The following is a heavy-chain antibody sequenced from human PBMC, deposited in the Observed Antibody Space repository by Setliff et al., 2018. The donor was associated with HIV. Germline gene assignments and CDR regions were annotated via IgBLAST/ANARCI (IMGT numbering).Heavy chain of an antibody. CDR2: INAGNGNT. J-gene: IGHJ6*02. Sequence: ASVKVPCKASGYTFSYAMHWVRQAPGQRLEWMGWINAGNGNTKYSQKFQGRVTITRDTSASTAYMELSSLRSEDTAVYYCASIDCGGDCYSYYYYGMDVWGQGTTVTVSS. V-gene: IGHV1-3*01. D-gene: IGHD2-21*02. CDR3: ASIDCGGDCYSYYYYGMDV. CDR1: GYTFSYA.